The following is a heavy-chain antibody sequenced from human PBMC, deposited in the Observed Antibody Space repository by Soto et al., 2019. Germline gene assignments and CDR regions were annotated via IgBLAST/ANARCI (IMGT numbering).Heavy chain of an antibody. Sequence: SETLSLTCTVSGGSISSYYWSWIRQPPGKGLEWIGYIYYSGSTNYNPSLKSRVTISVDTSKNQFSLKLSSVTAADTAVYYCARGSITMTVATPWWFDPWGQGTLVTVSS. V-gene: IGHV4-59*01. J-gene: IGHJ5*02. CDR1: GGSISSYY. CDR3: ARGSITMTVATPWWFDP. D-gene: IGHD3-22*01. CDR2: IYYSGST.